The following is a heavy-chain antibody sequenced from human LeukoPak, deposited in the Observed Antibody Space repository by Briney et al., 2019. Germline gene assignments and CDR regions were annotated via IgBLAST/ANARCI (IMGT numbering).Heavy chain of an antibody. J-gene: IGHJ4*02. CDR3: ASEQRGARIYCSGGSCYSDY. CDR2: IIPIFGTA. CDR1: GGTFSSYA. Sequence: ASVKVSCKASGGTFSSYAISWVRQAPGQGLEWMGRIIPIFGTANYAQKFQGRVTITTDESMSTAYMELSSLRSEDTAVYYCASEQRGARIYCSGGSCYSDYWGQGTLVTVSS. D-gene: IGHD2-15*01. V-gene: IGHV1-69*05.